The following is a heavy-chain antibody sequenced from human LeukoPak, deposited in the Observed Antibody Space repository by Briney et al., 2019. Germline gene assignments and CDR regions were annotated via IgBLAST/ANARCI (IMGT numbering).Heavy chain of an antibody. D-gene: IGHD2-2*01. V-gene: IGHV1-2*06. J-gene: IGHJ6*03. CDR2: INPNSGGT. Sequence: ASVKVSCKASGYTFTDYYMHWVRQAPGQGLEWMGRINPNSGGTNYAQKFQGRVTMTRDTSISTAYMELSRLRSDDTAVYHCARHVYCRSTSCSYYYYYMDVWGKGTTVTVSS. CDR1: GYTFTDYY. CDR3: ARHVYCRSTSCSYYYYYMDV.